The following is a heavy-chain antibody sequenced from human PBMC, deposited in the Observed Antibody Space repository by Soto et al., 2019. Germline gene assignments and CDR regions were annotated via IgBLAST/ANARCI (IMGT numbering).Heavy chain of an antibody. CDR1: GFTFSSYA. CDR2: ISGSGGST. V-gene: IGHV3-23*01. J-gene: IGHJ4*02. CDR3: ARDTVGATTAFDY. D-gene: IGHD1-26*01. Sequence: EVQLLESGGGLVQPGGSLRLSCAASGFTFSSYAMSWVRQAPGKGLEWVSAISGSGGSTYYADSVKGRFTISRDNSKNTLYLQMNSLRAEDTAVYYCARDTVGATTAFDYWGQGTLVTVSS.